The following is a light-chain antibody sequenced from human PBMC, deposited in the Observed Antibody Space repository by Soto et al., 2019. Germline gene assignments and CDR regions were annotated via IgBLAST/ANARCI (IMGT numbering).Light chain of an antibody. J-gene: IGLJ1*01. Sequence: QSALTQPASVSGSRGQPITISCVGRNTDVGQDKSVSWYQQGPGKAPKLLIFEVTNRPSGVSSRFSGSRSGNTASPTISGLQPDDEGDYFCVSYTDTDTLVFGTGTKVTVL. V-gene: IGLV2-14*01. CDR3: VSYTDTDTLV. CDR2: EVT. CDR1: NTDVGQDKS.